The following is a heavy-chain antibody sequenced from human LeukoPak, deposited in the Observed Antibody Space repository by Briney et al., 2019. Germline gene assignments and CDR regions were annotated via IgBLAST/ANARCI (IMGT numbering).Heavy chain of an antibody. CDR3: SSSGSFDV. CDR2: LYWNDDK. D-gene: IGHD6-6*01. V-gene: IGHV2-5*01. CDR1: GFSVSTSGVG. Sequence: SGPTLVKPTQTLTLTCTFSGFSVSTSGVGVGWIRQPPGKALEWLALLYWNDDKPYNPSLKSRLTITQDTSKNQVVLTMTNMDPVDTASYSTSSSGSFDVWGQGRMVTVSS. J-gene: IGHJ3*01.